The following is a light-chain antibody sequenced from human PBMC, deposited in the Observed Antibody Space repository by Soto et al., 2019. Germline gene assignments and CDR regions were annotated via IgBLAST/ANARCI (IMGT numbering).Light chain of an antibody. CDR3: QQANSFPPT. CDR1: QGISSS. V-gene: IGKV1-12*01. Sequence: DIHITQSPSTLSPSLVDRVAITWRPSQGISSSLAWYQQKPGKAPKLLIYAASTLQSGVPSRFSGSGSGTDFTLTITSLQPEDFATYYCQQANSFPPTFGQGTRLEIK. CDR2: AAS. J-gene: IGKJ5*01.